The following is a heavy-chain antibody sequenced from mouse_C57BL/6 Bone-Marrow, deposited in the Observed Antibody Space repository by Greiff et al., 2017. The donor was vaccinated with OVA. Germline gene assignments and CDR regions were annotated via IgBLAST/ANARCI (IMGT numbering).Heavy chain of an antibody. J-gene: IGHJ4*01. CDR1: GFTFSDYY. Sequence: EVKLMESGGGLVQPGGSLKLSCAASGFTFSDYYMYWVRQTPEKRLEWVAYISNGGGSTYYPDTVKGRFTISRDNAKNTLYLQMSRLKSEDTAMYYCARHGSYEAFPHYYAMDYWGQGTSVTVSS. D-gene: IGHD2-3*01. V-gene: IGHV5-12*01. CDR3: ARHGSYEAFPHYYAMDY. CDR2: ISNGGGST.